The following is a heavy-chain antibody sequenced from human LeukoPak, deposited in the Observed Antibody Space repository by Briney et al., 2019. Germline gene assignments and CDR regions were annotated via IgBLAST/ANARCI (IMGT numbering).Heavy chain of an antibody. CDR1: GYTITGYY. CDR2: INPNSGGT. V-gene: IGHV1-2*02. Sequence: ASVKVSCKASGYTITGYYMHWVRQAPGQGLEWMGWINPNSGGTNYAQKFQGRVTMTRDTSISTAYMELSRLRSDDTAVYYCARSPRDSGWFDPWGQGTLVTVSS. J-gene: IGHJ5*02. D-gene: IGHD5-24*01. CDR3: ARSPRDSGWFDP.